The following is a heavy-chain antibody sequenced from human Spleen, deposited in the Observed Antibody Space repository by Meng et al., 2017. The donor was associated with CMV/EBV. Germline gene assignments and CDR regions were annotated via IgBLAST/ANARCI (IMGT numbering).Heavy chain of an antibody. Sequence: GGSLLSCAASGFTFSSYSMNWVRQAPGKGLEWVSSISSSSSYIYYADSVKGRFTISRDNAKNSLYLQMNSLRAEDTAVYYCARLLEWFRFYYYGMDVWGQGTTVTVSS. CDR2: ISSSSSYI. CDR1: GFTFSSYS. D-gene: IGHD3-3*01. V-gene: IGHV3-21*01. J-gene: IGHJ6*02. CDR3: ARLLEWFRFYYYGMDV.